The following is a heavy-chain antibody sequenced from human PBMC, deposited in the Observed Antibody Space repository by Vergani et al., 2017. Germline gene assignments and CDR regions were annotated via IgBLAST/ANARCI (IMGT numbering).Heavy chain of an antibody. J-gene: IGHJ5*02. Sequence: EVQLLESGGGLVQPGGSLRLSCAASGFTFSSYAMSWVRQAPGKGLEWVSAISGSGGSTYYADSVKGRFTIARDNSKNTLYLQMNILRAEDTAVYYCAKTQFWSGYYFDWFDPWGQGTLVTVSS. CDR2: ISGSGGST. V-gene: IGHV3-23*01. CDR3: AKTQFWSGYYFDWFDP. CDR1: GFTFSSYA. D-gene: IGHD3-3*01.